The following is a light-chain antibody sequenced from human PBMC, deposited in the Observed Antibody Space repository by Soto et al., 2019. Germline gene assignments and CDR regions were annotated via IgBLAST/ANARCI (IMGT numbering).Light chain of an antibody. V-gene: IGLV1-51*01. CDR1: SSNIGGNS. CDR3: GSWDSSLSADG. J-gene: IGLJ1*01. Sequence: QSVLTQPPSVSAAPGQKVTISCSGSSSNIGGNSVSWYQQLPGTAPKLLIYDDNKRPSGIPDRFSGSKSGTSATLGITGFQTGDEADYYCGSWDSSLSADGFGTGTKGTVL. CDR2: DDN.